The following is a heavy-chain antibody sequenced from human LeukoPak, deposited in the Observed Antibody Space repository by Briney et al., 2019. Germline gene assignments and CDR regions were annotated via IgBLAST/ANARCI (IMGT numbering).Heavy chain of an antibody. CDR1: GDSVSSGTYY. CDR3: ARGPASTELWLDYFDY. CDR2: IHTSGST. V-gene: IGHV4-61*02. D-gene: IGHD3-10*01. Sequence: RTSETLSLTRTVSGDSVSSGTYYWSWLRQPAGKGLEWIGRIHTSGSTNYNPSLKSRVTISLDTSKNQFSLKVTSVTAADTAVYYCARGPASTELWLDYFDYWGQGTLVTVSS. J-gene: IGHJ4*02.